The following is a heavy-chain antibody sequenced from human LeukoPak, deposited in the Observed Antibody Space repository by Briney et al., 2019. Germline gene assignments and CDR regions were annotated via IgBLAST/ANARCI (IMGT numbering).Heavy chain of an antibody. D-gene: IGHD5-18*01. CDR3: ARERDHGYSYGHVLDF. J-gene: IGHJ4*02. CDR1: GGSMNTYY. CDR2: VHSSAGT. Sequence: PSETLSLTCTVSGGSMNTYYWTWIRQTAGGGLEWIGQVHSSAGTTYNPSLRSRVSLSLDTSKNHFSLRLASVTAADTAVYFCARERDHGYSYGHVLDFWGQGIPLTVSS. V-gene: IGHV4-4*07.